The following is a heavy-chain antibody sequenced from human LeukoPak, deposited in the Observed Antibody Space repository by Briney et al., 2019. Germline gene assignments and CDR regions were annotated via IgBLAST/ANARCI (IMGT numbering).Heavy chain of an antibody. CDR3: ARWGHFDTSGYFVVDY. D-gene: IGHD3-22*01. V-gene: IGHV4-59*01. CDR2: IHYSGST. Sequence: RPSETLSLTCTISDGSISSYYWNWIRQSPGKGLEWIGHIHYSGSTHYNPSLQSRVSISIDTSKKHFSLNLRSVTAVDTAVYYCARWGHFDTSGYFVVDYWGQGTLVTVSS. J-gene: IGHJ4*02. CDR1: DGSISSYY.